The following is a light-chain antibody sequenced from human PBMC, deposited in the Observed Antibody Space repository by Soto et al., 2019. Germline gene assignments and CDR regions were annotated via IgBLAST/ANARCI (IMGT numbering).Light chain of an antibody. Sequence: EIVLTQSPATLSFSPGERATLSCRASQSVSSYLAWYQQKPGQAPRLLIYDASNRATGIPARFSGSGSGTDFTLTIRSLEPEDFAVYYCQQRSNWPPVTFGQGKRLEIK. J-gene: IGKJ5*01. CDR1: QSVSSY. CDR3: QQRSNWPPVT. CDR2: DAS. V-gene: IGKV3-11*01.